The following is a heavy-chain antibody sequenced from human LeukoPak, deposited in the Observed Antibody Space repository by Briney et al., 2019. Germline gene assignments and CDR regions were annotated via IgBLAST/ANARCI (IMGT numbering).Heavy chain of an antibody. Sequence: PGGSLRLSCAASGLTFSSFAMSWVRQVPGMRLEWVAAVSGDGDSKYTAGPVRGRLTISRDNSQNTLVLQMNSLRVEDTAIYYCAKTMGSSMVNSGNPFDIWGQGTWVTVSS. V-gene: IGHV3-23*01. D-gene: IGHD3-10*01. J-gene: IGHJ3*02. CDR1: GLTFSSFA. CDR2: VSGDGDSK. CDR3: AKTMGSSMVNSGNPFDI.